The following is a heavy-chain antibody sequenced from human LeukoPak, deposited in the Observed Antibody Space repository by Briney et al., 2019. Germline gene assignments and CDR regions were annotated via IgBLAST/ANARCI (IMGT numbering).Heavy chain of an antibody. CDR3: VKDPFYGGNPLYYFHY. J-gene: IGHJ4*02. D-gene: IGHD4-23*01. V-gene: IGHV3-64D*06. CDR2: ITGDGDRT. CDR1: GFTFSSYD. Sequence: GGSLRLSCAASGFTFSSYDMHWVRQAPGKGPECVAVITGDGDRTYYADAVKGRFTISRDNSKNTLYLQMNGLRADDTAIYYCVKDPFYGGNPLYYFHYWGQGTLVTVSS.